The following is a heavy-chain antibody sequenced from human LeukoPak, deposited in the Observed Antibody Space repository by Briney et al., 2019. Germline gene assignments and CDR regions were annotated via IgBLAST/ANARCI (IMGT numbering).Heavy chain of an antibody. V-gene: IGHV3-74*01. Sequence: GGSLRLSCAASGFSFSTSWLHWVCHVPGKGLEWVARISGDGRTTTYADSVEGRFLISRDNAKNTVYLQMNSLTAEDTAMYHCARGGSPFYWGQRSLVTVSS. CDR3: ARGGSPFY. CDR2: ISGDGRTT. CDR1: GFSFSTSW. J-gene: IGHJ4*02. D-gene: IGHD3-10*01.